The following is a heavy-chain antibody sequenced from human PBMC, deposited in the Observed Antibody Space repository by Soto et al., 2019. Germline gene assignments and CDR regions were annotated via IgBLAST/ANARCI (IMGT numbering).Heavy chain of an antibody. Sequence: QVQLVQSGAEVKKPGASVKVSCKASGYTFTSYAMHWVRQAPGQGLEWMGWINAGNGNTKYSQKFQGRVTITRETSASTAYMGLSSLRSEDTAVYYCARGPGGPDGPGDYWGQGTLVTVSS. CDR3: ARGPGGPDGPGDY. V-gene: IGHV1-3*01. CDR2: INAGNGNT. J-gene: IGHJ4*02. D-gene: IGHD2-15*01. CDR1: GYTFTSYA.